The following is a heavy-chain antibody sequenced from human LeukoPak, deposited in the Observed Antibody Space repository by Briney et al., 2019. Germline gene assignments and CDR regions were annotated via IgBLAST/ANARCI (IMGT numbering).Heavy chain of an antibody. Sequence: TSETLSPTCTVSGGSISGYYWSWVRQPPGKGLEWIGEIYHSGSTNYNPSLKSRVTISVDKSKNQFSLKLSSVTAADTAVYYCARDNSGWPLGYWGQGTLVTVSS. CDR1: GGSISGYY. CDR2: IYHSGST. CDR3: ARDNSGWPLGY. D-gene: IGHD6-19*01. V-gene: IGHV4-4*02. J-gene: IGHJ4*02.